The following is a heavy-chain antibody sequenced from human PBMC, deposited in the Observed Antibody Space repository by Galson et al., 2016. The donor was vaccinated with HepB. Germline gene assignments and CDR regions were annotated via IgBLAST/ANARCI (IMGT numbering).Heavy chain of an antibody. CDR1: GYSFTTYY. V-gene: IGHV5-10-1*01. D-gene: IGHD3-10*01. CDR2: IDPSDSST. Sequence: QSGAEVKKPGESLKISCKTSGYSFTTYYITWVRQMPGKGLEWMGRIDPSDSSTVYSPSFQGHITISADKSFSTAYLQWTSLWASDTAMYYCARHTRSPFDYWGQGTQVTVSS. J-gene: IGHJ4*02. CDR3: ARHTRSPFDY.